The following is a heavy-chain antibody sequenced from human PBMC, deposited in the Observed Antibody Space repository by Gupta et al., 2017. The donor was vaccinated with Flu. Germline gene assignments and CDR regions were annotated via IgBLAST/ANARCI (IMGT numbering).Heavy chain of an antibody. CDR2: ISWSSGSI. V-gene: IGHV3-9*01. D-gene: IGHD2-2*02. J-gene: IGHJ2*01. Sequence: VRQAPGKGLEWVSGISWSSGSIAYADSVKGRFTISRDNAKNSLHLQMNSLRPEDTALYYCAKGLGFCYGNSCYTRDWHFDLWGRGTLVTVPS. CDR3: AKGLGFCYGNSCYTRDWHFDL.